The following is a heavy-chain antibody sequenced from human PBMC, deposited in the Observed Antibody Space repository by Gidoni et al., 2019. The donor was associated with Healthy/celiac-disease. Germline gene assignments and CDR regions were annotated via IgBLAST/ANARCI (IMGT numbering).Heavy chain of an antibody. CDR3: ARALVVVVAVFAFDI. Sequence: QVQLVQSGAEVTKPGSSVKVPCQASGGTFSSYAISWVRQAPGQGLEWMGGIIPIFGTANYAQKFQGRVTITADKSTSTAYMELSSLRSEDTAVYYCARALVVVVAVFAFDIWGQGTMVTVSS. CDR1: GGTFSSYA. V-gene: IGHV1-69*06. D-gene: IGHD2-15*01. J-gene: IGHJ3*02. CDR2: IIPIFGTA.